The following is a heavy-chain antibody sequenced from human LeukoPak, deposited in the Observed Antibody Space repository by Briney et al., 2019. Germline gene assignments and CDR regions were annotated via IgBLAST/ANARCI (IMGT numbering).Heavy chain of an antibody. V-gene: IGHV1-69*05. J-gene: IGHJ4*02. CDR2: IIPIFGTA. CDR1: GGTFSSYA. CDR3: ARDLMGDGDYYY. D-gene: IGHD4-17*01. Sequence: SVKVSCKASGGTFSSYAISWVRQAPGQGLEWMRRIIPIFGTANYAQKFQGRVTITTDESTSTAYMELSSLRSEDTAVYYCARDLMGDGDYYYWGQGTLVTVSS.